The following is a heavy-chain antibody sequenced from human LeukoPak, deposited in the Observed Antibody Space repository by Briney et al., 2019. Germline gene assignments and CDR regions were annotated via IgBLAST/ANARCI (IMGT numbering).Heavy chain of an antibody. CDR2: IYYSGST. Sequence: SETLSLTCTVSGGSISSYYWSWIRQPPGKGLEWIGYIYYSGSTNYNPSLKSRVTISVDTSKNQFSLKLSSVTAAETAVYYCARYSLTPDYGDYNYFDYWCQRTPVTVSS. CDR3: ARYSLTPDYGDYNYFDY. V-gene: IGHV4-59*01. CDR1: GGSISSYY. J-gene: IGHJ4*02. D-gene: IGHD4-17*01.